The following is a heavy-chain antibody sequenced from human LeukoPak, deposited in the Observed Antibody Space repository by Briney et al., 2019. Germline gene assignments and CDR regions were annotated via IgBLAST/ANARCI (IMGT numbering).Heavy chain of an antibody. CDR1: GFTFSSYA. D-gene: IGHD3-10*01. J-gene: IGHJ4*02. CDR2: ISYDGSNK. Sequence: PGGSLRLSCAACGFTFSSYAMHWVRQAPGKGLEWVAVISYDGSNKFYADSVKGRFTISRDNSNNTLYLQMNSLRAADTAVYYCAKSLWFEELSPTDYWGQGTLVTVSS. CDR3: AKSLWFEELSPTDY. V-gene: IGHV3-30*18.